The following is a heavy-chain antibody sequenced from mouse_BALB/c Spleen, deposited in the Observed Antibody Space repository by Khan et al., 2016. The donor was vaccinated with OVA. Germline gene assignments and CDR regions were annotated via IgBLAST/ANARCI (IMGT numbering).Heavy chain of an antibody. V-gene: IGHV3-2*02. CDR3: ACSRFYYWYSFVVY. J-gene: IGHJ2*01. D-gene: IGHD2-14*01. CDR2: ISYSGSP. CDR1: AYSITSDYA. Sequence: VQLKQSGPGLVKPSQTLSLTCTVTAYSITSDYAWTWIRQFPGNKLEWMGYISYSGSPSYNPSLKSRISITRDTSKNQFFLQLISVTTEDPATYYFACSRFYYWYSFVVYWGQSTTLAVSS.